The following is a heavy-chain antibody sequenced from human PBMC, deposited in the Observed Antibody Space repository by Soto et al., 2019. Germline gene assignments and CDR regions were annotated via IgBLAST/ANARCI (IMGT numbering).Heavy chain of an antibody. CDR3: ARGLVTSVTTPFDY. J-gene: IGHJ4*02. CDR1: GFTFSTYW. Sequence: EVQLVESGGDLVQPGGSLRLSCAASGFTFSTYWMHWFHQTPGKGLVWVSRINGDGGTITYADSVRGRFAISRDNARNTLYLQMNSLRPEDTAVYYCARGLVTSVTTPFDYWGLGTLVTVSS. V-gene: IGHV3-74*01. CDR2: INGDGGTI. D-gene: IGHD4-17*01.